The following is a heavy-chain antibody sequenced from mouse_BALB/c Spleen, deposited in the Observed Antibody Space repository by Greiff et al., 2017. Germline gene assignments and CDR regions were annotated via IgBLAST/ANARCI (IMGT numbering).Heavy chain of an antibody. Sequence: EVQLVESGGGLVQPGGSRKLSCAASGFTFSSFGMHWVRQAPEKGLEWVAYISSGSSTIYYADTVKGRFTISRDNPKNTLFLQMTSLRSEDTAMYYCARQTITTVVAMDFDYWGQGTTLTVSS. CDR2: ISSGSSTI. D-gene: IGHD1-1*01. CDR3: ARQTITTVVAMDFDY. J-gene: IGHJ2*01. CDR1: GFTFSSFG. V-gene: IGHV5-17*02.